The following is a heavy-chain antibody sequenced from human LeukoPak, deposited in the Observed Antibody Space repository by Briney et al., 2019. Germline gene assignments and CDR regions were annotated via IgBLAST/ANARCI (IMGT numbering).Heavy chain of an antibody. V-gene: IGHV4-59*08. J-gene: IGHJ6*03. CDR2: IFYTVIT. CDR3: ARHGYCSATSCYYYYYYMDV. D-gene: IGHD2-2*03. CDR1: GGSTNNYY. Sequence: SETLSLTPTVSGGSTNNYYWRWIRQPPGQGLGWSGYIFYTVITTYTTSLKSRVTISVDTSKNQFSLKLSSVTAADTAVYYCARHGYCSATSCYYYYYYMDVWGKGTTVTVSS.